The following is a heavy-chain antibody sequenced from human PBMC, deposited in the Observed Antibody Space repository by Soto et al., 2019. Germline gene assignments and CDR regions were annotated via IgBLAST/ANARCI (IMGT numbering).Heavy chain of an antibody. Sequence: GGSLRLSCAASGFTFSDYYMFWFRQAPGKGLEWLSYISGSNTYTDYADSVKGRFTISRDNAKNSLYLQMNSLRADDTAVYYCARSMKTGKNFDYWGQGTLVTVSS. V-gene: IGHV3-11*03. CDR1: GFTFSDYY. CDR2: ISGSNTYT. D-gene: IGHD7-27*01. J-gene: IGHJ4*02. CDR3: ARSMKTGKNFDY.